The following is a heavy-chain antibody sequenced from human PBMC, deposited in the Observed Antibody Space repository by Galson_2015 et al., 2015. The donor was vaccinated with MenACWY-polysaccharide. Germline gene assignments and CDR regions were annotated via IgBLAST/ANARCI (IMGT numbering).Heavy chain of an antibody. CDR3: ARGWNGYNDWFDP. V-gene: IGHV4-4*07. Sequence: ETLSLTCTVSGGSISTYSWSWIRQPAGKGLEWIGRIYTSGSTKYNPSLKSRVTMSGDTSKNQFSLKLSSVTAADTAVYYCARGWNGYNDWFDPWGQGTLVTVSS. J-gene: IGHJ5*02. CDR1: GGSISTYS. D-gene: IGHD3-3*01. CDR2: IYTSGST.